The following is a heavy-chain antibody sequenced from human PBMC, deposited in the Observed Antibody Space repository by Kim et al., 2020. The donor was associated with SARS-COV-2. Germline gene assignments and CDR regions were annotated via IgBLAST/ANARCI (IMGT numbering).Heavy chain of an antibody. CDR3: ARSQGSTSRLYYGMDV. Sequence: SETLSLTCAVYGGSFSGYYWSWIRQPPGKGLEWIGEINHSGSTNYNPSLKSRVTISVDTSKNQFSLKLSSVTAADTAVYYCARSQGSTSRLYYGMDVWGQGTTVTVSS. V-gene: IGHV4-34*01. CDR2: INHSGST. D-gene: IGHD2-2*01. J-gene: IGHJ6*02. CDR1: GGSFSGYY.